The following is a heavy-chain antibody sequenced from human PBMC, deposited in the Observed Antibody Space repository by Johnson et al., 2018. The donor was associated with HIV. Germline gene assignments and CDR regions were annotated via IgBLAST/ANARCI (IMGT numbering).Heavy chain of an antibody. V-gene: IGHV3-20*04. J-gene: IGHJ3*02. D-gene: IGHD6-13*01. CDR3: AKGQTGYSSSWDSGGAFDI. CDR2: INWNGGST. CDR1: GFTFDDYG. Sequence: VQLVESGGGVVRPGGSLRLSCAASGFTFDDYGMSWVRQAPGKGLEWVSGINWNGGSTGYADSVKGRFTISRDNSKNTLYLQMNSLRAEDTAVYYCAKGQTGYSSSWDSGGAFDIWGQGTMVTVSS.